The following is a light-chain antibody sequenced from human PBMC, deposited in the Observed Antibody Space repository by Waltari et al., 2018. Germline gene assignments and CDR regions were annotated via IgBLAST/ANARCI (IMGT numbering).Light chain of an antibody. CDR2: EAT. CDR3: QRYNSYPIT. Sequence: DIQMTQSPSTLSASVGDRVTITCRASQSIGSWLAWYQKKPGKAPKLLIYEATSLESGVPSRFSASGSGIEFTLTISSLQPDDFATYYCQRYNSYPITFGPGTKVDI. CDR1: QSIGSW. V-gene: IGKV1-5*03. J-gene: IGKJ3*01.